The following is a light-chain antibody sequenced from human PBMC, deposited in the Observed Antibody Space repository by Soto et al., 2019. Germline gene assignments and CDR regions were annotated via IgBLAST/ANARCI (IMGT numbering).Light chain of an antibody. CDR2: WAS. CDR1: QSVLYSSNNKNY. V-gene: IGKV4-1*01. CDR3: QQCFSTPFT. Sequence: DIVMTQSPDSLAVSLGERATINCKSSQSVLYSSNNKNYLSWYQQKPGQPPKLLVYWASTRESGVPDRFSGSGSGTDSTLTISSLQAEDAAIYYCQQCFSTPFTFGPGTKLEIK. J-gene: IGKJ3*01.